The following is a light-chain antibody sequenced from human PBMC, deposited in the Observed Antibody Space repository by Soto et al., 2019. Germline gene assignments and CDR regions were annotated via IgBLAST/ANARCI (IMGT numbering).Light chain of an antibody. CDR3: SSYAGSNLWV. J-gene: IGLJ3*02. Sequence: QSALTQSPSASRSPGQSVTISCTGTSSDVGNYKYVSWYQQHPGKAPKLMIYEVSKRPSGVPDRFSGSKSGNTASLTVSGLQVEDEADYYCSSYAGSNLWVFGGGTKLTVL. CDR2: EVS. CDR1: SSDVGNYKY. V-gene: IGLV2-8*02.